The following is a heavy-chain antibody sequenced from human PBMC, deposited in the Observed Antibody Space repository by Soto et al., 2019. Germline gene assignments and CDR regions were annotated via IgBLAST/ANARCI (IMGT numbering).Heavy chain of an antibody. CDR3: ARDRGVAAAGTNRPFDH. CDR1: GYTFTSYG. Sequence: QVQLVQSGAEVKKPGASVKVSCKASGYTFTSYGISWVRQAPGQGLEWMGWISAYNGNTNYALKLQGRVTMTTDTPTSTAYMELRSRRSDDTAVYYCARDRGVAAAGTNRPFDHGGQGTLVTVSS. J-gene: IGHJ4*02. V-gene: IGHV1-18*04. D-gene: IGHD6-13*01. CDR2: ISAYNGNT.